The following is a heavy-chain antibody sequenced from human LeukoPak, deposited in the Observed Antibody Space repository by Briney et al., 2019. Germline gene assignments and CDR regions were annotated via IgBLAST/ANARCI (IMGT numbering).Heavy chain of an antibody. CDR1: GYSISSTYY. CDR2: IYHSGST. CDR3: ARGRRYSGYDVGY. J-gene: IGHJ4*02. V-gene: IGHV4-38-2*02. Sequence: PSETLSLTCTVSGYSISSTYYWGWIRQPPGKGLEWIGSIYHSGSTYYNPSLKSRVTISVDTSKNQFSLKLSSVTAADTAVYYCARGRRYSGYDVGYWGQGTLVTVSS. D-gene: IGHD5-12*01.